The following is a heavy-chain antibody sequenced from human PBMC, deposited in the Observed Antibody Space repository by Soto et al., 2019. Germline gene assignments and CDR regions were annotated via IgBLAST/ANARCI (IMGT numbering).Heavy chain of an antibody. CDR3: ARGGGYSGGVCNY. D-gene: IGHD1-26*01. CDR2: IYYSGST. CDR1: GGSISSGDYY. J-gene: IGHJ4*02. V-gene: IGHV4-30-4*01. Sequence: QVQLQESGPGLVKPSQTLSLTCTVSGGSISSGDYYWSWIRQPPGKGLEWIGYIYYSGSTYYNPSLKSRVTISVGTSKNQFSLKLSSVTAADTAVYYCARGGGYSGGVCNYWGQGTLVTVSS.